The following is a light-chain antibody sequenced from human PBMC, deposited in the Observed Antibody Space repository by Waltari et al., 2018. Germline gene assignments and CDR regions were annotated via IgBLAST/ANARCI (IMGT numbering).Light chain of an antibody. V-gene: IGLV2-8*01. CDR1: SGDIGA. J-gene: IGLJ1*01. CDR2: DVT. Sequence: QSALTQPPSASGSPGQSVTISCTGASGDIGAVSWYQHHPGKAPKLMIYDVTKRPSGVPDRFSGSGSGNTASLTVSGLQPEDEADYYCTSDAGSNSNSFYVFGTGTKVTVL. CDR3: TSDAGSNSNSFYV.